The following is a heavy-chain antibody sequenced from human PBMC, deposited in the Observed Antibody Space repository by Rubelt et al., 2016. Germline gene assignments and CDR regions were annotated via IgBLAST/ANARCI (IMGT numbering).Heavy chain of an antibody. CDR2: ISAYHGNT. V-gene: IGHV1-18*01. CDR3: ARDRIRIAARQGWYFDL. D-gene: IGHD6-6*01. Sequence: QVQLVQSGAEVKKPGASVKVSCKASGYTFPSYGISWVRQAPGQGLEWMGWISAYHGNTNYAQKVKGRGTRTTDTSTGTAYMELRSLRSEDTAVDYCARDRIRIAARQGWYFDLWGRGTLVTVSS. J-gene: IGHJ2*01. CDR1: GYTFPSYG.